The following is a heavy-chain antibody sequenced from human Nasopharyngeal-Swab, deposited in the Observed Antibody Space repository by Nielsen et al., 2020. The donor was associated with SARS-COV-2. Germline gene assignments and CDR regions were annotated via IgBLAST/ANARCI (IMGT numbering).Heavy chain of an antibody. CDR2: IYYSGST. J-gene: IGHJ4*02. D-gene: IGHD3-22*01. CDR3: ARVFPDYYDSSGYLDY. V-gene: IGHV4-30-4*01. Sequence: WIRQPPGKGLEWIGYIYYSGSTYYNPSLKSRVTISVDTPKNQFSLKLSSVTAADTAVYYCARVFPDYYDSSGYLDYWGQGTLVTVSS.